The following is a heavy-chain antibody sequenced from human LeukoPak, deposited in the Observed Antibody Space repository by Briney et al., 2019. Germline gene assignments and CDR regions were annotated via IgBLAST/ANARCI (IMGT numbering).Heavy chain of an antibody. V-gene: IGHV3-21*01. D-gene: IGHD3-22*01. CDR1: GFTFSSYS. CDR2: INTVASYI. CDR3: ARLRRNSDRSGFYYYYDN. J-gene: IGHJ4*02. Sequence: GGSLRLSCAASGFTFSSYSFNWVRQAPGKGLEWVSSINTVASYIYYADSVRGRFTISRDNAENSLWLQMNGLRAEDSAVYYCARLRRNSDRSGFYYYYDNWGQGTLVTVSS.